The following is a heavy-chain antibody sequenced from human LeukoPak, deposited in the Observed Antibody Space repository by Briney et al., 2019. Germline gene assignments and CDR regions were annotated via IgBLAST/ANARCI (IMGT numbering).Heavy chain of an antibody. CDR2: VNHSGGT. D-gene: IGHD6-13*01. J-gene: IGHJ4*02. CDR3: ARVGLAAAGSGIDY. Sequence: SETLSLTCAVYGGSFSGYYWSWIRQPPGKGLEWIGEVNHSGGTSYNPSLKSRVTISVDTSKNQFSLKLNSVTAADTAVYYCARVGLAAAGSGIDYWGQGTLVTVSS. V-gene: IGHV4-34*01. CDR1: GGSFSGYY.